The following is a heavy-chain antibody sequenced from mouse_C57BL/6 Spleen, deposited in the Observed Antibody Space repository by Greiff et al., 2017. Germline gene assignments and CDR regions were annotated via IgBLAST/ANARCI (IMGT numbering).Heavy chain of an antibody. Sequence: VQLQQPGAELVRPGSSVKLSCKASGYTFTSYWMDWVKQRPGQGLEWIGNIYPSDSETHYNQKFKDKATLTVDKSSSPAYMQLSSLTSEDSAVYYCARTGYYRDYWGQGTTLTVSS. CDR2: IYPSDSET. J-gene: IGHJ2*01. CDR3: ARTGYYRDY. V-gene: IGHV1-61*01. CDR1: GYTFTSYW. D-gene: IGHD2-3*01.